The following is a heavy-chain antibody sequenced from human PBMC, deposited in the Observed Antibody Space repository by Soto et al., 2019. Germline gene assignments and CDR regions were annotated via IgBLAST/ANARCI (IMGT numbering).Heavy chain of an antibody. D-gene: IGHD6-19*01. CDR1: GYTFTSYA. CDR2: INAGNGNT. CDR3: ARIYGSSGLYVAPEFNDY. J-gene: IGHJ4*02. V-gene: IGHV1-3*01. Sequence: QVQLVQSGAEVKKPGASVKVSCKASGYTFTSYAMHWVRQAPGQRLEWMGWINAGNGNTKYSQKFQGRVTITRDTSASTAYMELSSLRSEDTAVYYCARIYGSSGLYVAPEFNDYWGQGTLVTVSS.